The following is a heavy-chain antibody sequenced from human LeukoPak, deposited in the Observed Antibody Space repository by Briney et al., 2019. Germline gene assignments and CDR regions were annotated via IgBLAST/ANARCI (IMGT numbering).Heavy chain of an antibody. CDR2: IYPGDSDT. D-gene: IGHD6-13*01. J-gene: IGHJ4*02. V-gene: IGHV5-51*01. CDR3: ARGAPTLSSWYGGHPFDY. CDR1: GYSFTSYW. Sequence: GESLKISCKGSGYSFTSYWIGWVRQMPGKGLEWMGIIYPGDSDTRYSPSFQGQVTISADKSISTAYLQWSSLKASDTAMYYCARGAPTLSSWYGGHPFDYWGQGTLVTVSS.